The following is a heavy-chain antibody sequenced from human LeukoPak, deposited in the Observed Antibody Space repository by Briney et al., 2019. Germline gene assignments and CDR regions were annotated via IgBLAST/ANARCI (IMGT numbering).Heavy chain of an antibody. CDR3: ASGFSSSPYFDY. J-gene: IGHJ4*02. Sequence: GGSLRLSCAASGFTFSTYYMNWVRQAPGKGLEWVSFITGSSSYIYYADSVKGRFTISRDNAKNSLFLQMNSLRDEDTAVYYCASGFSSSPYFDYWGQGTLVTVSS. CDR1: GFTFSTYY. D-gene: IGHD6-6*01. V-gene: IGHV3-21*01. CDR2: ITGSSSYI.